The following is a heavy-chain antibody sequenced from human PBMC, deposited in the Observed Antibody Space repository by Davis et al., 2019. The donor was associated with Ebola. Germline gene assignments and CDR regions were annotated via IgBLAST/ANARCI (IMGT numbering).Heavy chain of an antibody. Sequence: GESLKISCAASGFTFDDYAMHWVRQAPGKGLEWVAVISYDGSNKYYADSVKGRFTISRDNSKNTLYLQMNSLRAEDTAVYYCARDWASTVTTSYYYYYGMDVWGKGSTVTVSS. CDR1: GFTFDDYA. D-gene: IGHD4-17*01. CDR2: ISYDGSNK. CDR3: ARDWASTVTTSYYYYYGMDV. V-gene: IGHV3-30*04. J-gene: IGHJ6*04.